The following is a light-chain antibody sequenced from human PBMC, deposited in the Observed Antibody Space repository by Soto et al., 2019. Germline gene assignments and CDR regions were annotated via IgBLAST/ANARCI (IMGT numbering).Light chain of an antibody. CDR2: KAS. CDR3: QQYNSYLYT. Sequence: DIQMTQSPSTLSASVGDRVTITCRASQSISSWLAWYQQKAGKAPKLVIYKASSLESGVPSRFSGSGSGTEFTLIINSLQPDDFATYYCQQYNSYLYTFGQGTKLEIK. V-gene: IGKV1-5*03. CDR1: QSISSW. J-gene: IGKJ2*01.